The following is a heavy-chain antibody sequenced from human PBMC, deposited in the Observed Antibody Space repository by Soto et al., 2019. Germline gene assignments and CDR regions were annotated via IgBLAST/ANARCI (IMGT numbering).Heavy chain of an antibody. Sequence: GGSLRLSCAASGFTFSSYAMSWVRQAPGKGLEWVSAISGSGGSTYYADSVKGRFTISRDNSKNTLYLQMNSLRAEETAVYYCATPIPNRRWLLHRSYYYGIDVWGQGTTVTVSS. CDR3: ATPIPNRRWLLHRSYYYGIDV. J-gene: IGHJ6*02. D-gene: IGHD2-21*01. CDR2: ISGSGGST. V-gene: IGHV3-23*01. CDR1: GFTFSSYA.